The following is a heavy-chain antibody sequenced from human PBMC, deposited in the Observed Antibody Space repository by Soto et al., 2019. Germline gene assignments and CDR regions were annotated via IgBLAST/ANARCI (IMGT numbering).Heavy chain of an antibody. V-gene: IGHV1-2*04. CDR2: INPNSGGT. CDR3: ARERGYCSGGSCPNWFDP. J-gene: IGHJ5*02. D-gene: IGHD2-15*01. CDR1: GYTFTGYY. Sequence: ASVKVSCKASGYTFTGYYMHWVRQAPGQGLEWMGWINPNSGGTNYAQKFQGWVTMTRDTSISTAYMELSRLRSDDTAVYYCARERGYCSGGSCPNWFDPWGQGTLVTFSS.